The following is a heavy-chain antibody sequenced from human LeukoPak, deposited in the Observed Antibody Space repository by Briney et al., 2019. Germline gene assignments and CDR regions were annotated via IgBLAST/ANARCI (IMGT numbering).Heavy chain of an antibody. CDR2: ISSSSSYI. Sequence: GGSLRLSCAASGFTFSSYSMNWVRQAPGKGLEWVSSISSSSSYIYYADSVKGRFTISRDNAKNSLYLQMNSLRAEDTAVYYCARDRVAIYYYYGMDVWDQGTTVTVSS. CDR1: GFTFSSYS. D-gene: IGHD2-15*01. V-gene: IGHV3-21*01. J-gene: IGHJ6*02. CDR3: ARDRVAIYYYYGMDV.